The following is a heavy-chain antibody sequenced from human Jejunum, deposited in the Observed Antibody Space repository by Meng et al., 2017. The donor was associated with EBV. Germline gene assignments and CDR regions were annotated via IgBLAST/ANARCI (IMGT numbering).Heavy chain of an antibody. V-gene: IGHV1-8*01. CDR1: GSTFTTHH. D-gene: IGHD5-24*01. CDR2: MSPDNGDT. CDR3: ARGDGYNLY. J-gene: IGHJ4*02. Sequence: QGQLVQSGAEVKKPGASVKFSCKASGSTFTTHHITWVRQATGQGLEYMGWMSPDNGDTGYAQNFQGRLTMTRDTSISTAYMELSSLTSDDTAVYYCARGDGYNLYWGQGTLVTVSS.